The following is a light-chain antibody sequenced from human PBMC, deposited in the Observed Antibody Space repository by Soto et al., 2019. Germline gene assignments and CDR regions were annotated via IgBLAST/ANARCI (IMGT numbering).Light chain of an antibody. V-gene: IGLV2-8*01. Sequence: QSALTQPPSASGSPGQSVTISCTGTSSDVGGYNYVSWYQHHPGKAPKVMIYEVSMRPSGVPDRFSGSKSGNTASLTVSGLQAEDEADYYCSSYAGSDAWVFGAGTKLTVL. CDR1: SSDVGGYNY. CDR2: EVS. J-gene: IGLJ3*02. CDR3: SSYAGSDAWV.